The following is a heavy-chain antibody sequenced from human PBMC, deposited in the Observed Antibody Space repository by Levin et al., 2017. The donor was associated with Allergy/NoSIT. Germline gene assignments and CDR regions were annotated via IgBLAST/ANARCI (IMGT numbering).Heavy chain of an antibody. CDR3: ARGFFEGSGGFDP. V-gene: IGHV4-59*01. CDR1: GGSISSYY. Sequence: GSLRLSCTVSGGSISSYYWSWIRQPPGKGLEWIGYIYYSGSTNYNPSLKSRVTISVDTSKNQFSLKLSSVTAADTAVYYCARGFFEGSGGFDPWGQGTLVTVSS. D-gene: IGHD3-10*01. J-gene: IGHJ5*02. CDR2: IYYSGST.